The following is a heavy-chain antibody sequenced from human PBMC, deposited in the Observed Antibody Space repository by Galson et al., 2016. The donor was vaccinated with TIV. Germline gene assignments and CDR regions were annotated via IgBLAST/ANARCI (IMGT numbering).Heavy chain of an antibody. J-gene: IGHJ4*02. V-gene: IGHV1-2*06. CDR1: GYIFTRYY. CDR3: ARGMHRLSIPFDT. Sequence: SVKVSCKASGYIFTRYYIHWVRQAPGQGLEWMGRINPNSGGTEYSQTFQGRVTMTRDTSLSTAYMELISLRSDDAALYYCARGMHRLSIPFDTWGQGTLGPVSS. D-gene: IGHD6-25*01. CDR2: INPNSGGT.